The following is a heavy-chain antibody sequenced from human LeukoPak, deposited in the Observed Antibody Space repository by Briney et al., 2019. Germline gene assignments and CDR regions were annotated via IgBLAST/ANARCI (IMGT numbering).Heavy chain of an antibody. D-gene: IGHD4-23*01. Sequence: GGSLRLSCAASGFTFTDARMRWVCDSPGEGHGRVGRIKRKKEGGSTEYAAPVQGRSTISRDVSKNKLYLQMNSLETGDTAVYYCTTDPPTVVKAWGQGTLVTVSS. CDR3: TTDPPTVVKA. V-gene: IGHV3-15*01. CDR2: IKRKKEGGST. J-gene: IGHJ4*02. CDR1: GFTFTDAR.